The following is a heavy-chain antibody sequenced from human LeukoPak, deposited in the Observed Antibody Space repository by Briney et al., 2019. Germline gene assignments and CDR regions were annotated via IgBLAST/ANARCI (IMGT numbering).Heavy chain of an antibody. D-gene: IGHD1-20*01. Sequence: SETLSLTCTVSGYSISSGYYWGWIRQPPGKGLEWIGSIYHSGSTYYNPSLKSRVTISVDTSKNQFSLKLSSVAAADTAVYYCASYSITGTTGDFDYWGQGTLVTVSS. CDR1: GYSISSGYY. CDR2: IYHSGST. J-gene: IGHJ4*02. CDR3: ASYSITGTTGDFDY. V-gene: IGHV4-38-2*02.